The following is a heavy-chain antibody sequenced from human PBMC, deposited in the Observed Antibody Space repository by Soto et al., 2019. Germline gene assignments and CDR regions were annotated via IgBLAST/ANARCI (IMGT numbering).Heavy chain of an antibody. D-gene: IGHD6-13*01. V-gene: IGHV3-64*02. Sequence: GGALRLSCAASGFTFSSHTLHWVRQAPGKGLEYVSTVSSNGGSTYYADSVRGRFTISRDNSKNTLYLQMGSLRAEDMAVYYCARGLGSSWYYAFDIWGQGTIVTVSS. CDR3: ARGLGSSWYYAFDI. J-gene: IGHJ3*02. CDR2: VSSNGGST. CDR1: GFTFSSHT.